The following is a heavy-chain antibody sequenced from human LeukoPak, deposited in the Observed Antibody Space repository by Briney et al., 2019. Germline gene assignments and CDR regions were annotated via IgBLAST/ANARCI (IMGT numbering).Heavy chain of an antibody. D-gene: IGHD3-10*01. Sequence: ASVKVSFKASGYTFTSYDINWVRQATGQGLEWMGWMNPNSGNTGYAQKFQGRVTMTRNTSISTAYMELSSLRSEDTAVYYCARGGQRRITMVRGVPYYFDYWGQGTLVTVSS. V-gene: IGHV1-8*01. CDR1: GYTFTSYD. CDR2: MNPNSGNT. J-gene: IGHJ4*02. CDR3: ARGGQRRITMVRGVPYYFDY.